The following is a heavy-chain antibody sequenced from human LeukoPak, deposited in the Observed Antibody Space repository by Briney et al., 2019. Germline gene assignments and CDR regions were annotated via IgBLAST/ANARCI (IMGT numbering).Heavy chain of an antibody. D-gene: IGHD2-21*02. CDR1: GGSFSGYY. CDR2: IYYSGST. CDR3: ARETDSFDY. V-gene: IGHV4-31*11. Sequence: SETLSLTCAVYGGSFSGYYWSWIRQHPGKGLEWIGYIYYSGSTYYNPSLKSRVTISVDTSKNQFPLKLSSVTAADTAVYYCARETDSFDYWGQGTLVTVSS. J-gene: IGHJ4*02.